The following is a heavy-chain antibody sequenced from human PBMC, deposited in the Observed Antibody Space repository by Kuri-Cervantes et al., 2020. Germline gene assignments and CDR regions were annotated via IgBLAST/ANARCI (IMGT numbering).Heavy chain of an antibody. CDR3: AHLGAADRYSSDHFDY. J-gene: IGHJ4*02. CDR2: ISWNSGDI. CDR1: GFTFDDYA. D-gene: IGHD6-19*01. Sequence: SLKISCAASGFTFDDYAMHWVRQAPGKGLEWVSVISWNSGDIGYADSVKGRFTISGDNAKNSLYLQMNSLRAEDTALYYCAHLGAADRYSSDHFDYWGQGTLVTVSS. V-gene: IGHV3-9*01.